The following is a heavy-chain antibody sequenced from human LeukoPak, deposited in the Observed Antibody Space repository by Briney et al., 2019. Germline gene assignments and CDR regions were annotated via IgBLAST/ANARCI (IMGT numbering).Heavy chain of an antibody. V-gene: IGHV3-64*01. Sequence: PGESLRLSCAASGFTFSSYAMHWVRQAPGKGLEYVSAISSNGGSTYYANSVKGRFTISRDNSKNTLYLQMNSLRAEDTAVYYCARGPSGYHKTGGQGTLVTVSS. CDR2: ISSNGGST. D-gene: IGHD5-12*01. CDR3: ARGPSGYHKT. CDR1: GFTFSSYA. J-gene: IGHJ4*02.